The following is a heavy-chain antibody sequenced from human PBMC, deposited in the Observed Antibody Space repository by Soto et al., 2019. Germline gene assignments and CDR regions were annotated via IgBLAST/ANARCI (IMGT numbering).Heavy chain of an antibody. V-gene: IGHV3-48*03. CDR2: ISSSGSTI. J-gene: IGHJ4*02. CDR3: ARDAGITGTIVY. D-gene: IGHD1-7*01. CDR1: GFTFSSYE. Sequence: GGSLRLSCAASGFTFSSYEMNWVRQAPGKGLEWVSYISSSGSTIKYADSVKGRFTISRDNAKNSLYLQMNSLRAEDTAVFYCARDAGITGTIVYWGQGTLVTSPQ.